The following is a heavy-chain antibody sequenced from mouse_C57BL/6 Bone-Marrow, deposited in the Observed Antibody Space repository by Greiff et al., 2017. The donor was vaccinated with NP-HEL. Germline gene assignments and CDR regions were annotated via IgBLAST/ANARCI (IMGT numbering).Heavy chain of an antibody. Sequence: VQRVESGAELAKPGASVKLSCKASGYTFTSYWMHWVKQRPGQGLEWIGYINPSSGYTKYNQKFKDKATLTADKSSSTAYMQLSSLTYEDSAVYYCATRQLRLYYFDYWGQGTTLTVSS. CDR3: ATRQLRLYYFDY. CDR1: GYTFTSYW. D-gene: IGHD3-2*02. V-gene: IGHV1-7*01. CDR2: INPSSGYT. J-gene: IGHJ2*01.